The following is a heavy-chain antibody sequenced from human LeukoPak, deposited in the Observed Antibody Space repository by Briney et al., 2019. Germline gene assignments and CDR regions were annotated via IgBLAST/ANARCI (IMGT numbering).Heavy chain of an antibody. CDR1: GGSISSYC. D-gene: IGHD1-26*01. J-gene: IGHJ4*02. CDR3: ARGGWGSFDY. CDR2: IFYSGST. V-gene: IGHV4-59*01. Sequence: SETLSLTCTVSGGSISSYCWSWIRQPPGKGLEWIGYIFYSGSTNYNPSLKSRVTISVDTSKNQFSLKLSSVTAADTAVYYCARGGWGSFDYWGQGTLVTVSS.